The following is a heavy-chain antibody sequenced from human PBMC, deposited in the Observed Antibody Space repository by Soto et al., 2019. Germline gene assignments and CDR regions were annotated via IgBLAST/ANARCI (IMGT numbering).Heavy chain of an antibody. J-gene: IGHJ6*02. V-gene: IGHV1-69*06. D-gene: IGHD6-13*01. CDR3: ASQPGRYSSSWREYYYYYGMDV. Sequence: GASVKVSCKASGGTFSSYAISWVRQAPGQGLEWMGGIIPIFGTANYAQKFQGRVTITADRSTSTAYMELSSLRSEDTAVYYCASQPGRYSSSWREYYYYYGMDVWGQGTTVTVSS. CDR2: IIPIFGTA. CDR1: GGTFSSYA.